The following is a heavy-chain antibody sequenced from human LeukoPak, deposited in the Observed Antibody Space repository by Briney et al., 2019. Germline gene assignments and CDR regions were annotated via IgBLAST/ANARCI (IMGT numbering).Heavy chain of an antibody. J-gene: IGHJ4*02. CDR2: ISGSGGST. Sequence: GGSLRLSCAASGFTFSSYAMSWVRQAPGKGLEWVLAISGSGGSTYYAGSVKGRFTISRDNSKNTLYLQMNSLRAEDTAVYYCARHDFWSGYYPDYWGQGTLVTVSS. CDR1: GFTFSSYA. D-gene: IGHD3-3*01. V-gene: IGHV3-23*01. CDR3: ARHDFWSGYYPDY.